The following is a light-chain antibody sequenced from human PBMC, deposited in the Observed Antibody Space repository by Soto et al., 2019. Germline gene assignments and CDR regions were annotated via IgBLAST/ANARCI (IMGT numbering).Light chain of an antibody. J-gene: IGKJ1*01. CDR2: DAS. CDR3: QQYNSYSWT. V-gene: IGKV1-5*01. CDR1: QSINSW. Sequence: DIQMTQSPSTLSASVGDRVTLTCRASQSINSWLAWYQQKPGKAPKLLIYDASTLKSGVPSRFRGSGSGTEFTLTISSLQPDDFATYYCQQYNSYSWTFDQGTKVEIK.